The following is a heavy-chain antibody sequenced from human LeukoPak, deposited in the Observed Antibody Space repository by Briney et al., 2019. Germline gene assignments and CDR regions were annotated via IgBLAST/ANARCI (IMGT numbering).Heavy chain of an antibody. V-gene: IGHV3-23*01. D-gene: IGHD1-26*01. CDR2: ISGSGGST. CDR3: AKLEEGSGSYFDY. J-gene: IGHJ4*02. CDR1: GFTFSSYA. Sequence: GGSLRLSCAASGFTFSSYAMSWVRQAPGKGLEWVSAISGSGGSTYYADSVKGRFTISRDSSKNTLYLQMNSLRAEDTAVYYCAKLEEGSGSYFDYWGQGTLVTVSS.